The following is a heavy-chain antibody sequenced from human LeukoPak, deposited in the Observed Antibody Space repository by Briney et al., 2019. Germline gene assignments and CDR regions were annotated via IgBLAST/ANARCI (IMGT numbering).Heavy chain of an antibody. D-gene: IGHD2-21*01. CDR1: GFSFNNYL. V-gene: IGHV3-48*04. Sequence: PGGSLRLSCAASGFSFNNYLMNWVRQGPGKGLELVSSVSSSGSSTYYADSVKGRFTISRDSAKNSLYLQMNSLRAEDTAVYYCARSIDVDYWGQGTLVTVSS. J-gene: IGHJ4*02. CDR3: ARSIDVDY. CDR2: VSSSGSST.